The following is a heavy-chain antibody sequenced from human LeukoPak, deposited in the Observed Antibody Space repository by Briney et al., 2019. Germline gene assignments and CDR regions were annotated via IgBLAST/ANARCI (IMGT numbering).Heavy chain of an antibody. CDR1: GFTFSSYA. V-gene: IGHV3-30-3*01. J-gene: IGHJ4*02. D-gene: IGHD3-22*01. Sequence: PGGSLRLSCAGSGFTFSSYAMHWVRQAPGKGLEWVAVISYDGSNKYYADSVKGRFTISRDNSKNTLYLQMNSLRAEDTAVYYCARDRAYYYDSSGYGGLDYWGQGTLVTVSS. CDR3: ARDRAYYYDSSGYGGLDY. CDR2: ISYDGSNK.